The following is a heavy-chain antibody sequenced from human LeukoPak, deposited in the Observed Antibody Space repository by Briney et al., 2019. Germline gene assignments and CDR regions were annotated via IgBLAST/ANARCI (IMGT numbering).Heavy chain of an antibody. CDR3: ARHFGVISKGVYYYYYGLDV. D-gene: IGHD3-3*01. Sequence: LGGSLRLSCAASGFTVSTVYMSWVRQAPGKGLEWVSVVYSGGSTYYADSVKGRFTISRDNSKNTLYLQMSSLRAEDTAVYYCARHFGVISKGVYYYYYGLDVWGQGTTVTASS. J-gene: IGHJ6*02. CDR1: GFTVSTVY. CDR2: VYSGGST. V-gene: IGHV3-66*04.